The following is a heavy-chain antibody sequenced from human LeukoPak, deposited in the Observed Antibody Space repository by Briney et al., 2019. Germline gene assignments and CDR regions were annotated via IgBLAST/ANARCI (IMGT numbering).Heavy chain of an antibody. V-gene: IGHV3-9*01. D-gene: IGHD5-12*01. CDR3: AKDIGGINAKMVATPKFGYYYYGMDV. J-gene: IGHJ6*02. Sequence: GGSLRLSCAASGFTFDDYAMHWVRQAPGKGLEWVSGISWNSGRIGYADSVKGRFAISRDNAKKSLYLQMNSLKPEDTALYYCAKDIGGINAKMVATPKFGYYYYGMDVWGQGTTVTVSS. CDR1: GFTFDDYA. CDR2: ISWNSGRI.